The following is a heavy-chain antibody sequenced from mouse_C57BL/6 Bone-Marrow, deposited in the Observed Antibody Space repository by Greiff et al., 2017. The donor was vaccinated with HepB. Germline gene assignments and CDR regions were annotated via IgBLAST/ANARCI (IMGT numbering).Heavy chain of an antibody. J-gene: IGHJ2*01. CDR2: IYPGDGDT. Sequence: LQESGPELVKPGASVKISCKASGYAFSSSWMNWVKQRPGKGLEWIGRIYPGDGDTNYNGKFKGKATLTADKSSSTAYMQLSSLTSEDSAVYFCARDWELAQPHFDYWGQGTTLTVSS. V-gene: IGHV1-82*01. D-gene: IGHD4-1*01. CDR3: ARDWELAQPHFDY. CDR1: GYAFSSSW.